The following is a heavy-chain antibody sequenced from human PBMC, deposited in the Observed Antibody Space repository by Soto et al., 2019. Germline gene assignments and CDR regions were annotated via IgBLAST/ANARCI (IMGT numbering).Heavy chain of an antibody. V-gene: IGHV1-18*04. J-gene: IGHJ1*01. CDR2: ISAYNGKT. Sequence: QVQLVQSGAEVKKPGASVKVSCKASGYTFSNYGISWVRQAPGQGLEWMGWISAYNGKTYDAERLQGRVTMTTDTSTSTAYMELRSLRSDDTAVYYCAREANCGSDCYSPAEYSQHWGQGNLVTVSS. CDR1: GYTFSNYG. D-gene: IGHD2-21*02. CDR3: AREANCGSDCYSPAEYSQH.